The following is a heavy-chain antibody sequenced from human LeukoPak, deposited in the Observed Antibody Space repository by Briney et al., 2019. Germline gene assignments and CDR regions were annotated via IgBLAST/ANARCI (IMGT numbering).Heavy chain of an antibody. Sequence: SETLSPTCTVSGGSISRSSYYWGWIRQPPGKGLEWIGSIYYSGSTYYNPSLKSRVTISVDTSKNQFSLKLASVTAADTAVYYCARDRGNYYGRGWFDPWGQGILVTVSS. J-gene: IGHJ5*02. CDR2: IYYSGST. V-gene: IGHV4-39*02. D-gene: IGHD3-10*01. CDR1: GGSISRSSYY. CDR3: ARDRGNYYGRGWFDP.